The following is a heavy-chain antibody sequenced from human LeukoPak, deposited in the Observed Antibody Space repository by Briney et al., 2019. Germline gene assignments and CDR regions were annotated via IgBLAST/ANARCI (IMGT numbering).Heavy chain of an antibody. CDR1: GYTLTGYY. D-gene: IGHD2-2*01. V-gene: IGHV1-69*05. CDR2: IIPIFGTA. J-gene: IGHJ4*02. Sequence: GASVKVSCKASGYTLTGYYMHWVRQAPGQGLEWMGRIIPIFGTANYAQKFQGRVTITTDESTSTAYMELSSLRSEDTAVYYCARGQDCSSTSCYPSWGQGTLVTVSS. CDR3: ARGQDCSSTSCYPS.